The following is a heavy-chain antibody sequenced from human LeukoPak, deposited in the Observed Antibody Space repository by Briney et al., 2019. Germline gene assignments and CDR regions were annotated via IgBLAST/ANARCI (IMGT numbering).Heavy chain of an antibody. CDR2: LRGGGADT. D-gene: IGHD5-18*01. CDR1: GFTFSDYH. J-gene: IGHJ2*01. CDR3: AKEGYQYWYFDL. Sequence: GGSLRLSCAASGFTFSDYHMTWIRQAPGKGLEWVSALRGGGADTYHADSVKGRFTIFRDSSKNTLYLQMNSLRAEDTAVYYCAKEGYQYWYFDLWGRGTLVTVSS. V-gene: IGHV3-23*01.